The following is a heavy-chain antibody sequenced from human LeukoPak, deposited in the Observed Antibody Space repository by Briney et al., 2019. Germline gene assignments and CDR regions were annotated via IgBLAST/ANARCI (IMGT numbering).Heavy chain of an antibody. CDR3: ARVGYYYDSSSWVDY. J-gene: IGHJ4*02. CDR1: GGSFSGYS. V-gene: IGHV4-30-2*01. D-gene: IGHD3-22*01. Sequence: SETLSLTCAVYGGSFSGYSWSWIRQPPGKGLEWIGYIYHSGSTYYNPSLKSRVTISVDRSKNQFSLKLSSVTAADTAVYYCARVGYYYDSSSWVDYWGRGTLVTVSS. CDR2: IYHSGST.